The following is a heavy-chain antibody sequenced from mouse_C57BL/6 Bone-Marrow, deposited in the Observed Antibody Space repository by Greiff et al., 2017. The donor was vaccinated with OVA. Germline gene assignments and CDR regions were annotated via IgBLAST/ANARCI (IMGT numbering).Heavy chain of an antibody. D-gene: IGHD3-3*01. CDR2: INPYNGGT. Sequence: VQLQQSGPVLVKPGASVKMSCKASGYTFTDYYMNWVKQSHGKSLEWIGVINPYNGGTSYNQKFKGKATLTVDKSSSTAYMELNSLTSEDSAVYYCARWGGPYYFDYWGQGTTLTVSS. CDR1: GYTFTDYY. J-gene: IGHJ2*01. V-gene: IGHV1-19*01. CDR3: ARWGGPYYFDY.